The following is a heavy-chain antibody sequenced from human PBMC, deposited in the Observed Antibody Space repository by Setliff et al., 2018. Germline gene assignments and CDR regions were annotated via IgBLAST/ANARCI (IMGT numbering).Heavy chain of an antibody. J-gene: IGHJ5*02. CDR3: ARYNSSAACFDL. D-gene: IGHD1-20*01. CDR1: GDSITSGSVY. Sequence: PSETLSLTCTVSGDSITSGSVYWSWIRQPAXXXXXXXXXXXXXXTXXXXXXXKSRVTMSVDTSKKRFSLMLRSVTAADTAIYYCARYNSSAACFDLWGPGTLVTVSS. CDR2: XXXXXTX. V-gene: IGHV4-61*02.